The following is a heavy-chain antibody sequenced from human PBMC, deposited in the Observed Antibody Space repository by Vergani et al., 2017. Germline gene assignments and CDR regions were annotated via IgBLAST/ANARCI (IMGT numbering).Heavy chain of an antibody. D-gene: IGHD4-11*01. CDR2: IDHTGRP. Sequence: QVQLQQWGGGLLKPSETLSLTCVVNGGSFTSYHWTWIRQSPGEGLEWVGEIDHTGRPDYNPSLKSRRTMSVDKSRNRFSLTLKSVTATDTAIYFCAGLNTETNGHLYYYYYMDVWGQGTAVTVS. V-gene: IGHV4-34*01. CDR1: GGSFTSYH. CDR3: AGLNTETNGHLYYYYYMDV. J-gene: IGHJ6*03.